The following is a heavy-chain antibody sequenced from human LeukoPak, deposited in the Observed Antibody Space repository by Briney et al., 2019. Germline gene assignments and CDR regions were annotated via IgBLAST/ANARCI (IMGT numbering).Heavy chain of an antibody. CDR1: GYTFTSYG. D-gene: IGHD3-9*01. CDR2: ISAYNGNT. Sequence: GASVKVSCKASGYTFTSYGISWVRQAPGQGLEWMGWISAYNGNTNYAQKLQGRVTMTTDTSTSTAYMELRSLRSDDTAVYYCARAPSNYGILTGYYDYWGQGTLVTVSS. CDR3: ARAPSNYGILTGYYDY. J-gene: IGHJ4*02. V-gene: IGHV1-18*04.